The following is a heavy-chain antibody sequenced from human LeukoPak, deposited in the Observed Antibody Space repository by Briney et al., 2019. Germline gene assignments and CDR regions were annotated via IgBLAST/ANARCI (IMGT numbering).Heavy chain of an antibody. CDR3: ARDLPHDYGDYYYYYGMDV. J-gene: IGHJ6*02. V-gene: IGHV3-30*04. Sequence: QPGRSLRLSCAASGFTFSSYAMHWVRHAPGKGLEWVAVISYDGSNKYYADSVKGRFTISRDNSKNTLYLQMNSLRAEDTAVYYCARDLPHDYGDYYYYYGMDVWGQGTTVTVSS. CDR1: GFTFSSYA. CDR2: ISYDGSNK. D-gene: IGHD4-17*01.